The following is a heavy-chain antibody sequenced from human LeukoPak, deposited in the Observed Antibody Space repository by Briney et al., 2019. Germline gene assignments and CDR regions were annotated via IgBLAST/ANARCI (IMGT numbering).Heavy chain of an antibody. CDR3: ARASLNRAYYDSSGYYYPFDY. V-gene: IGHV4-31*03. CDR2: IYYSGST. Sequence: TLSLTCTVSGGSISSSSYYWSWIRQHPGKGLEWIGYIYYSGSTYYNPSLKSRVTVSVDTSKNQFSLKLSSVTAADTAVYYCARASLNRAYYDSSGYYYPFDYRGQGTLVTVSS. CDR1: GGSISSSSYY. J-gene: IGHJ4*02. D-gene: IGHD3-22*01.